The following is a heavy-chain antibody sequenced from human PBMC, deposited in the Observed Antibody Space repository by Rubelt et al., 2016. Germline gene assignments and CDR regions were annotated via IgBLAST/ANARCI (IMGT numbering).Heavy chain of an antibody. Sequence: QVQLQESGPGLVKPSETLSLTCTVSGGSISSYYWNWIRQPPGKGLEWIGNIYASGRTNYNPSLKSRATITVDTSKNQLSLKRSAGTAADTAVYYCAGGMVASTPWTTLGYWGQGTLVTVSS. CDR3: AGGMVASTPWTTLGY. J-gene: IGHJ4*02. D-gene: IGHD2-15*01. CDR2: IYASGRT. V-gene: IGHV4-59*01. CDR1: GGSISSYY.